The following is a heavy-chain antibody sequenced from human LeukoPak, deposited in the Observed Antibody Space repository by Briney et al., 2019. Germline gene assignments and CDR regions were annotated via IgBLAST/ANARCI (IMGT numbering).Heavy chain of an antibody. Sequence: PGGSLRLSCAAFGFTFSSYGMYWVRQAPGKGLEWVSFIRYDGSNKYYADSVKGRFTISRDNSKNTLYLQMNSLRAEDTAVYYCAKGTGDEGYYFDYWGQGTLVTVSS. V-gene: IGHV3-30*02. CDR2: IRYDGSNK. D-gene: IGHD7-27*01. CDR1: GFTFSSYG. J-gene: IGHJ4*02. CDR3: AKGTGDEGYYFDY.